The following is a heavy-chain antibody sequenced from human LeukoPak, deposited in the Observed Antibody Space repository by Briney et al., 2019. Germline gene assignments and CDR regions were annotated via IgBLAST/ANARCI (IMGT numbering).Heavy chain of an antibody. CDR3: ARVRGYDSSGYYYYYYYYMDV. V-gene: IGHV4-34*01. CDR2: INHSGST. D-gene: IGHD3-22*01. J-gene: IGHJ6*03. CDR1: GGSFSGYY. Sequence: PSETLSLTCAVYGGSFSGYYWSWIRQPPGKGLEWIGEINHSGSTNYNPSLKSRVTISVDTSKNQFSLKLSSVTAADTAVYYCARVRGYDSSGYYYYYYYYMDVWGKGTTVTVSS.